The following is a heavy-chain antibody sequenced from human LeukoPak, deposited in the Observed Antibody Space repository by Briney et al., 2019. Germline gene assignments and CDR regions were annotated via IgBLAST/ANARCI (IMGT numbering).Heavy chain of an antibody. Sequence: PGGSLRLSCAASGFTFSSYEMNWVRQAPGKGLERVSYISSSGSTIYYADSVKGRFTISRDNAKNSLYLQMNSLRAEDTAVYYCARVQRYCSGGSCYGKAVDYWGQGTLVTVSS. CDR3: ARVQRYCSGGSCYGKAVDY. D-gene: IGHD2-15*01. CDR2: ISSSGSTI. J-gene: IGHJ4*02. V-gene: IGHV3-48*03. CDR1: GFTFSSYE.